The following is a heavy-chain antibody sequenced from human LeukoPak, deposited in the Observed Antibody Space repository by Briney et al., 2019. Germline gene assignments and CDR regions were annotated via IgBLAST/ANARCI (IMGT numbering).Heavy chain of an antibody. CDR2: SFPHDSDT. V-gene: IGHV5-51*01. CDR3: ARGGYSYGYVDH. D-gene: IGHD5-18*01. Sequence: KVGESLTISCRSSGVTFTNYWIAWVRQMPGKGLEWLGISFPHDSDTRYSPSFQGQVTISADRSITTAYLQWSSLRASDTALYYCARGGYSYGYVDHWGQGTLVTVSS. CDR1: GVTFTNYW. J-gene: IGHJ4*02.